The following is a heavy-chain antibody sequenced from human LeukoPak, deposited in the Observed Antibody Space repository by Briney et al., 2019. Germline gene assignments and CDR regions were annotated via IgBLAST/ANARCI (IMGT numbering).Heavy chain of an antibody. J-gene: IGHJ4*02. CDR2: TSGSGTTI. CDR3: ARAGGGWFFDY. V-gene: IGHV3-48*02. D-gene: IGHD6-19*01. CDR1: GFTFSSYS. Sequence: PGGSLRLSCAASGFTFSSYSMNWVRQAPGKGLECVSYTSGSGTTIYYADSVKGRFTISSDNAKNSLYLQMNSLRDDDTAVYFCARAGGGWFFDYWGQGTLVTVSS.